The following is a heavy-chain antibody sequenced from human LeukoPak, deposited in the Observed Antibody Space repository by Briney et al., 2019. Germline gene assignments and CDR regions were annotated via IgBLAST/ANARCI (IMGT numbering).Heavy chain of an antibody. CDR1: GGSISSYY. D-gene: IGHD4-17*01. CDR2: IYYSGST. J-gene: IGHJ4*02. CDR3: ARIQLDYGDYIDY. Sequence: PSETLSLTCTVSGGSISSYYLSWIRQPPGKGLEWIGYIYYSGSTNYNPSLKSRVTISVDTSKNQFSLKLSSVTAADTAVYYCARIQLDYGDYIDYWGQGTLVTVSS. V-gene: IGHV4-59*01.